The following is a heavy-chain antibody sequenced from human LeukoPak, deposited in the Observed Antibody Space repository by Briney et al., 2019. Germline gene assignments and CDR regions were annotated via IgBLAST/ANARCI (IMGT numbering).Heavy chain of an antibody. CDR1: GFTFSSYS. V-gene: IGHV3-48*04. J-gene: IGHJ4*02. Sequence: TGGSLRLSCAASGFTFSSYSMNWVRQAPGKGLEWVSYISSSSSTIYYADSVKGRFTISRDNAKNSLYLQMNSLRAEDTAVYYCARGPITMVRDRSPLDYWGQGTLVTVSS. CDR2: ISSSSSTI. CDR3: ARGPITMVRDRSPLDY. D-gene: IGHD3-10*01.